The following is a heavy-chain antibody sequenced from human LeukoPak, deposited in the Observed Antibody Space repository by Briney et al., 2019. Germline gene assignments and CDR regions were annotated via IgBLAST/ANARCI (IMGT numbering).Heavy chain of an antibody. V-gene: IGHV3-23*01. Sequence: GGSLRLSCAASGFTFSSYAMSWVRQAPGKGLEWVSAISGSGGSTYYADSVKGRFTISRDNSKNTLYLQMNSLRAEDTAVYYCAKDYGDYVYYYYYGMDVWGQGTTVTVSS. J-gene: IGHJ6*02. CDR3: AKDYGDYVYYYYYGMDV. D-gene: IGHD4-17*01. CDR2: ISGSGGST. CDR1: GFTFSSYA.